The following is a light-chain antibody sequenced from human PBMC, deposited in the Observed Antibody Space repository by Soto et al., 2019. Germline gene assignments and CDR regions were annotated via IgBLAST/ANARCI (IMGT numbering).Light chain of an antibody. CDR3: SSYTTSNPLV. Sequence: QSALTQPASVSGSPGQSITISCTGTSSDVGAYTYVSWYQQHPGKAPKLMIFEVSDRPSGVSNRFSGSKSGNTASLTISGLQAEDESDYYCSSYTTSNPLVLGGGTKLTVL. CDR2: EVS. V-gene: IGLV2-14*01. J-gene: IGLJ2*01. CDR1: SSDVGAYTY.